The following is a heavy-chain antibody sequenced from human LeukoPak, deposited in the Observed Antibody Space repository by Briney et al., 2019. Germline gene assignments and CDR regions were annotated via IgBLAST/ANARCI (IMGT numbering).Heavy chain of an antibody. CDR2: IYHSGST. J-gene: IGHJ5*02. D-gene: IGHD6-13*01. Sequence: SQTLSLTCAVSGGSISSGGYSWSWIRQPPGKGLEWIGYIYHSGSTYYNPSLKSRVTISVDRSKNQFSLKLSSVTAADTAVYYCARGSIAAAGTLKWFDPWGQGTLVTVSS. V-gene: IGHV4-30-2*01. CDR1: GGSISSGGYS. CDR3: ARGSIAAAGTLKWFDP.